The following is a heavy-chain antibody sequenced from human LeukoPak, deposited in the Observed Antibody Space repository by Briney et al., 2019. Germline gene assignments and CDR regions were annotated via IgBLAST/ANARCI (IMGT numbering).Heavy chain of an antibody. CDR1: GGSISSYY. J-gene: IGHJ4*02. V-gene: IGHV4-4*07. Sequence: LETLSLTCTVSGGSISSYYWSWIRQPAGKGLEWIGRIYTSGSTNYNPSLKSRVTMSVDTSKNQFSLKLSSVTAADTVVYYCARGGDPESFDYWGQGTLVTVSS. CDR3: ARGGDPESFDY. CDR2: IYTSGST. D-gene: IGHD1-14*01.